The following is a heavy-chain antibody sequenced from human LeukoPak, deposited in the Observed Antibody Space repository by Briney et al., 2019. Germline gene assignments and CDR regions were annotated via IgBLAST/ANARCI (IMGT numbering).Heavy chain of an antibody. J-gene: IGHJ4*02. D-gene: IGHD6-19*01. Sequence: PGGSLRLSCAASGFTFSNYAMSWVRQPPGKGLEWIGEINHSGSTNYNPSLKSRVTISVDTSKNQFSLKLSSVTAADTAVYYCARGQQWLKNYFDYWGQGTLVTVSS. CDR1: GFTFSNYA. V-gene: IGHV4-34*01. CDR2: INHSGST. CDR3: ARGQQWLKNYFDY.